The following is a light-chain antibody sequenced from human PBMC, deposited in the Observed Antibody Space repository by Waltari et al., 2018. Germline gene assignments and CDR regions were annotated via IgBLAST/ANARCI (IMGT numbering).Light chain of an antibody. Sequence: IVLTQSPGTLSLSPGERATLSCRASQSFSSSYLAWYQHKPGQAPRFLIYAASSRAAGIPDRFSGSGSGTDFTLTIGRLEPEDSAVYYCQQYNTWYTFGQGTK. CDR1: QSFSSSY. V-gene: IGKV3-20*01. CDR3: QQYNTWYT. J-gene: IGKJ2*01. CDR2: AAS.